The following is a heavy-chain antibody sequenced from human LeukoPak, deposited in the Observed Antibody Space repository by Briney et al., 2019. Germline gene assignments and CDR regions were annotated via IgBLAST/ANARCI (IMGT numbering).Heavy chain of an antibody. CDR2: ISAYNGNT. Sequence: GASVKVSCKASGYTLTSYGISWVRQAPGQGLEWMGWISAYNGNTNYAQKLQGRVTMTTDTSTSTAYMELGSLRSDDTAVYYCAISQIVVVTEGAFDIWGQGTMVTVSS. CDR3: AISQIVVVTEGAFDI. D-gene: IGHD2-21*02. V-gene: IGHV1-18*01. CDR1: GYTLTSYG. J-gene: IGHJ3*02.